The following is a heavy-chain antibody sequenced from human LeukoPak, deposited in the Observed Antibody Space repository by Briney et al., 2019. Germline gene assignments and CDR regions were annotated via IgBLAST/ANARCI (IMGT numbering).Heavy chain of an antibody. Sequence: GRSLRLSCEASGFTFSDYYRSWIRQAPGKGLEWVSYISSSGSTIYYADSVKGRFTISRDNAKNSLYLQMNSLRAEDTAVYYCARGLEGVYYFDYWGQGTLVTVSS. CDR2: ISSSGSTI. CDR3: ARGLEGVYYFDY. CDR1: GFTFSDYY. D-gene: IGHD6-19*01. V-gene: IGHV3-11*01. J-gene: IGHJ4*02.